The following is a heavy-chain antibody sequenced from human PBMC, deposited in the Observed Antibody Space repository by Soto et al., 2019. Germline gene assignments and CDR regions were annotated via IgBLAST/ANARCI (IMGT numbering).Heavy chain of an antibody. CDR1: GFTFSRHG. D-gene: IGHD6-13*01. V-gene: IGHV3-23*01. CDR3: AKVDVSTAGSFDY. Sequence: SCVASGFTFSRHGLSWVRQAPGKGLEWVSTINPSGDGTFYADSVKGRFTISRDNSKNTVYLQMNSLSVGDTAVYLCAKVDVSTAGSFDYWGQGALVTVSS. CDR2: INPSGDGT. J-gene: IGHJ4*02.